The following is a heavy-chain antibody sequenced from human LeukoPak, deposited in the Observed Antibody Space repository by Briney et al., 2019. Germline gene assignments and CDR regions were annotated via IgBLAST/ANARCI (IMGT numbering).Heavy chain of an antibody. CDR2: IVYDGSNK. Sequence: GRSLRLSCAASGFTFSSYAMHWVRQAPGKGLEWVAVIVYDGSNKYYADSVKGRITISRDNSKNTLYLQMNGLRAEDTAVYYCAKSNGVDRNGYNSDYFDYWGQGTLVTVSS. V-gene: IGHV3-30-3*02. CDR3: AKSNGVDRNGYNSDYFDY. J-gene: IGHJ4*02. D-gene: IGHD5-24*01. CDR1: GFTFSSYA.